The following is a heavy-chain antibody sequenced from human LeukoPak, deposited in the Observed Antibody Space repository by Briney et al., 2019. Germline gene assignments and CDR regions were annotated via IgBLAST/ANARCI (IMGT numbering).Heavy chain of an antibody. D-gene: IGHD1-26*01. CDR2: ISSSVTI. Sequence: GGSLRLSCAASGFTFSTYKMNWVRQAPGKGLEWVSYISSSVTIYYADSVKGRFTISRDNAKNSLYLQMNSLRAEDTAVYYCARDLRYIVGAAGSDYWGQGTLVTVSS. J-gene: IGHJ4*02. CDR1: GFTFSTYK. CDR3: ARDLRYIVGAAGSDY. V-gene: IGHV3-48*03.